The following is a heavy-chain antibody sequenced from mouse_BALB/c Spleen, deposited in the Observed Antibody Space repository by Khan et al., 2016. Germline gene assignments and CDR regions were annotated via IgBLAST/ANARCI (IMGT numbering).Heavy chain of an antibody. Sequence: EVQLQESGPELVKPGASVKTSCKASGYTFTDYNMHWVKQSHGKSLEWIGYIYPYNGDAGYNQKFKSKATLTVDNSSSTAYMELRSLTSEDSAVYYCATGLYYDYDGFAYWGQGTLVTVS. D-gene: IGHD2-4*01. CDR1: GYTFTDYN. V-gene: IGHV1S29*02. J-gene: IGHJ3*01. CDR3: ATGLYYDYDGFAY. CDR2: IYPYNGDA.